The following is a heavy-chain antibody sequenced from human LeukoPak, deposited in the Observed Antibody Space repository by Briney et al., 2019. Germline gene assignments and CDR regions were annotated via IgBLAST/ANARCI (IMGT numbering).Heavy chain of an antibody. CDR2: IYSGGST. V-gene: IGHV3-53*01. CDR3: EIELYSSSST. CDR1: GFTVSSNY. J-gene: IGHJ4*02. D-gene: IGHD6-13*01. Sequence: GRTLSLSCAASGFTVSSNYMSWIRQAQGPGLERVSVIYSGGSTYYDDSVKARITISRDNSKNTLYLQMKSLGAEDTAVYYCEIELYSSSSTWGQGTLVTVSS.